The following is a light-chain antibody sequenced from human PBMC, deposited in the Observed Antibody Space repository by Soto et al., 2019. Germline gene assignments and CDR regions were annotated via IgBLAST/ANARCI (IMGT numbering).Light chain of an antibody. Sequence: QSVLTQPASVSGSPGQSITISCTGSSSDVGAYNYVSWYLQHPGKAPKLLIYGVGNRPSGVSARFSGSKSGDTASPTISGLQAEDEADYYCSSYAHGSIYVFGTGTKVTVL. CDR1: SSDVGAYNY. J-gene: IGLJ1*01. CDR2: GVG. V-gene: IGLV2-14*01. CDR3: SSYAHGSIYV.